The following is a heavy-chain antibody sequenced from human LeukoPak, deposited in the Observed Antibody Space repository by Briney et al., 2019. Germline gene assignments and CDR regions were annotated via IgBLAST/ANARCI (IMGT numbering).Heavy chain of an antibody. Sequence: SETLSLTCAVYGGSFSGYYWSWLRQPPGKGLEWFGEINHSGSTNYNPSLKSRVTISVDTSKNQFSLKLSSVTAADTAVYYCARGGLRYFDWFPRYWGQGTLVTVSS. V-gene: IGHV4-34*01. D-gene: IGHD3-9*01. CDR2: INHSGST. J-gene: IGHJ4*02. CDR1: GGSFSGYY. CDR3: ARGGLRYFDWFPRY.